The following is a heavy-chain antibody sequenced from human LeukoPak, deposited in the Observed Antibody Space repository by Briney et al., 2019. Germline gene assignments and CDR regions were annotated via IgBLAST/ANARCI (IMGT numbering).Heavy chain of an antibody. CDR1: GGTFSSYA. Sequence: AASVKVSCKASGGTFSSYAISWVRQAPGQGLEWMGGIIPIFGTANYAQKFQGRVTITADESTSTAYMELSSLRSENTAVYYCARVPTYYYDSSGYFFDYWGQGTLVTVSS. CDR2: IIPIFGTA. J-gene: IGHJ4*02. CDR3: ARVPTYYYDSSGYFFDY. V-gene: IGHV1-69*13. D-gene: IGHD3-22*01.